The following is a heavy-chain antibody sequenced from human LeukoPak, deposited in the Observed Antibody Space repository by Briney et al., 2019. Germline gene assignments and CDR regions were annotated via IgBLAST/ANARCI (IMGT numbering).Heavy chain of an antibody. CDR1: GGPLSCYF. D-gene: IGHD6-19*01. J-gene: IGHJ4*02. CDR3: ARGWYSSGLCDY. CDR2: ISTSGST. Sequence: SETLPLTRSVSGGPLSCYFWSWIRPPAGKGLEWIGRISTSGSTNYHPSLKGRVTMSVDTSKNQFSLKLGSVTAADTVVYYCARGWYSSGLCDYWGQGTLVTVSS. V-gene: IGHV4-4*07.